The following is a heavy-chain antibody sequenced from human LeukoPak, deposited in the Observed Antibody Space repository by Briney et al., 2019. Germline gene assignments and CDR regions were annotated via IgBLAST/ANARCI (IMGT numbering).Heavy chain of an antibody. J-gene: IGHJ4*02. CDR3: AKDQESYYDFWSGMAY. CDR2: ISGSGGST. CDR1: AFTFSSYA. Sequence: GGSLRLSCAAPAFTFSSYAMSWVRQAPGKGLEWVSGISGSGGSTYYADSVKGRFTISRDNSKNTLYLQMNSLRAEDTAVYYCAKDQESYYDFWSGMAYWGQGTLVTVSS. V-gene: IGHV3-23*01. D-gene: IGHD3-3*01.